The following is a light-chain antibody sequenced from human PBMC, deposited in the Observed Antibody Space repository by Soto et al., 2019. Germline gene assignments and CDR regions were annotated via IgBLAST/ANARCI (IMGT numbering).Light chain of an antibody. J-gene: IGKJ1*01. CDR2: RIF. CDR3: LQQHAWPWT. CDR1: QSVNGY. Sequence: EIVMTQSPGTLSVFPGESVTLSCRASQSVNGYLDWFQHKPGQAPRLVLKRIFIRSIGVPARFSGSGSETEFTLTINGLQSEDSGVYYCLQQHAWPWTFGQGTKVEIK. V-gene: IGKV3-15*01.